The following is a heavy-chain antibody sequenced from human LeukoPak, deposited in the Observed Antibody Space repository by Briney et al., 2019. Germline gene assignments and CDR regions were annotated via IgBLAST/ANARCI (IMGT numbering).Heavy chain of an antibody. D-gene: IGHD4-17*01. V-gene: IGHV3-23*01. CDR3: AKGKSMTTVTTFFY. CDR2: ISGSGGST. J-gene: IGHJ4*02. CDR1: GFTFSSYA. Sequence: PGGSLRLSCAASGFTFSSYAMSWVRQAPGKGLEWVSAISGSGGSTYYADSVKGRFTISRDNSKNTLYLQMNSLRAEDTAVYYCAKGKSMTTVTTFFYWGQGTLSPSPQ.